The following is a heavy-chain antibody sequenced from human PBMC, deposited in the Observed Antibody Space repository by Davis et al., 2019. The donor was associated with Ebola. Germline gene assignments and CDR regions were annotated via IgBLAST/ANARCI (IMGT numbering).Heavy chain of an antibody. CDR3: ARTTYYYDSSGLTGAFDI. Sequence: GGSLRLSCAASGFTFSSYAMHWVRQAPGKGLEWVAVISYDGSNKYYADSVKGRFTISRDNSKNTLYLQMNSLRAEDTAVYYCARTTYYYDSSGLTGAFDIWGQGTMVTVSS. V-gene: IGHV3-30-3*01. D-gene: IGHD3-22*01. CDR2: ISYDGSNK. J-gene: IGHJ3*02. CDR1: GFTFSSYA.